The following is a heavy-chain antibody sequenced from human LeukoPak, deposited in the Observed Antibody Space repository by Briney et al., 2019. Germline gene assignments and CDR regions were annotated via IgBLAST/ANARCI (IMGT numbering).Heavy chain of an antibody. CDR2: ISYDGSNK. J-gene: IGHJ4*02. D-gene: IGHD5-12*01. Sequence: HGRSLRLSCAASGFTFSIYAVYWVPEAPGKGLEGGAVISYDGSNKYYADSVKGRFTISKDNSKNTLYLEMDSLIFEDTAVYYCARDLVATIRYFDYWGQGTLVTVSS. CDR3: ARDLVATIRYFDY. CDR1: GFTFSIYA. V-gene: IGHV3-30-3*01.